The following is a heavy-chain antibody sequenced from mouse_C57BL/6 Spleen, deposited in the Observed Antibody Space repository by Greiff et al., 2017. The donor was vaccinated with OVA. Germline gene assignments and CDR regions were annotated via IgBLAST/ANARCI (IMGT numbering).Heavy chain of an antibody. V-gene: IGHV5-9*01. Sequence: EVMLVESGGGLVKPGGSLKLSCAASGFTFSSYTMSWVRQTPEKRLAWVATISGGGGNTYYPDRVQGRFPISRAHAKNTLYLQMSSRRSEETALYYGERPRYGSSYGYFDYWGKGTTRTVSS. CDR1: GFTFSSYT. CDR3: ERPRYGSSYGYFDY. J-gene: IGHJ2*01. D-gene: IGHD1-1*01. CDR2: ISGGGGNT.